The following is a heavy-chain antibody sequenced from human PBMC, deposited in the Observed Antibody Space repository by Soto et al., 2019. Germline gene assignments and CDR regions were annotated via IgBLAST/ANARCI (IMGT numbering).Heavy chain of an antibody. CDR2: IYDSGKT. J-gene: IGHJ6*04. D-gene: IGHD1-26*01. CDR3: AREPSYVDYSYYGMDV. V-gene: IGHV4-31*02. CDR1: GVSISSGGYY. Sequence: QVQLQESGPGLVKPSQTLSLKCTVSGVSISSGGYYWTWIRQRPGQGLEWIGSIYDSGKTYYSPSLKSRVTISVDTSKNHFSLRLTSGTAADTAVYYGAREPSYVDYSYYGMDVWCKGTTVTVSS.